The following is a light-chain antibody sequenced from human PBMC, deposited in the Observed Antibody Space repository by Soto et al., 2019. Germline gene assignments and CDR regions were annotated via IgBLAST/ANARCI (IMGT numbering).Light chain of an antibody. Sequence: EIVLTQSPGTLSLSPGERATLSCRASQSVSSGHLAWYQQKPGQAPRLLIYGASSRATGIPVRFSGSGSGTDFTLTISRLEPKDFAVYYCQQYGSSTFTFGPGTKVDIK. CDR2: GAS. V-gene: IGKV3-20*01. CDR1: QSVSSGH. J-gene: IGKJ3*01. CDR3: QQYGSSTFT.